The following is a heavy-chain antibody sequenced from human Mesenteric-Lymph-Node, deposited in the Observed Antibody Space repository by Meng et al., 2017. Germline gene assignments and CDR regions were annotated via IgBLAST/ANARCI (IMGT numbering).Heavy chain of an antibody. J-gene: IGHJ4*02. CDR3: ARGTDYVWFY. D-gene: IGHD3-16*01. Sequence: SETLSLTCTVSGDSLSSHSWWSSWVRQPPGKGLEWIGEIHHSGRTNFNPSFESRVTMSVDMSRSQLSLKLNSVTAADTAMYFCARGTDYVWFYWGQGTLVTVSS. V-gene: IGHV4-4*02. CDR2: IHHSGRT. CDR1: GDSLSSHSW.